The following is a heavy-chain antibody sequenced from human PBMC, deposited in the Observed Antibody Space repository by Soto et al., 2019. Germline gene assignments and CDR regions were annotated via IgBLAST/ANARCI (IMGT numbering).Heavy chain of an antibody. V-gene: IGHV3-9*01. CDR2: ISWSGTYI. CDR3: ARRLPPRPFDS. J-gene: IGHJ4*02. CDR1: GFSFGDYA. Sequence: EVQLVEFGGDSVQPSRSLRLSCAASGFSFGDYAMHWVRQAPGKGLEWVSGISWSGTYIVYADSVKGRFTISRDNAKHSLYLQMNSLRVEDTALYYCARRLPPRPFDSWGQGTLVTVSS.